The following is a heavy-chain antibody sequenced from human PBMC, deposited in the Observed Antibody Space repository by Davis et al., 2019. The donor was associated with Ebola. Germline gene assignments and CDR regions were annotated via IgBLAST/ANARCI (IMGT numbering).Heavy chain of an antibody. D-gene: IGHD4-17*01. CDR3: ARMPTVTADHWYFDL. Sequence: GSLRLSCSVSGYSISSGYYWGWIRQPPGKGLEWIGSVYHSGSSFYNPSLKSRVTTSVDTSKNQFSLNLSSVTAADTAVYYCARMPTVTADHWYFDLWGRGTLVTVSS. CDR1: GYSISSGYY. V-gene: IGHV4-38-2*02. J-gene: IGHJ2*01. CDR2: VYHSGSS.